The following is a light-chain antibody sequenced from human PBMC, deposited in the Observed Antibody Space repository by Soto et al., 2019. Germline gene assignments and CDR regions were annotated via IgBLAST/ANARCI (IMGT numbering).Light chain of an antibody. Sequence: EIVMTQTPATLPVSPGERATLSCMASQSVSSDLAWYQQKPGQAPRLLIYGASTRATGIPARFSGSGSGTEFTLTISSLQSEDFAVYYCQQYNNWPLTFGGGTKVDIK. J-gene: IGKJ4*01. CDR1: QSVSSD. V-gene: IGKV3-15*01. CDR3: QQYNNWPLT. CDR2: GAS.